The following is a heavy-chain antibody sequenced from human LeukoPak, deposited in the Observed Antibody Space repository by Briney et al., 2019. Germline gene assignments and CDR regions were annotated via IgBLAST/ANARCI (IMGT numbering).Heavy chain of an antibody. Sequence: SETLSLTCTVSRGSISSYYWSWIRQPPGKGLEWIGYIYYTGSTNYNPSLKSRVTISVDTSRNQFSLKLTSVAAADTAVYYCARQGTSAWSFDYWGQGTLVTVSS. D-gene: IGHD6-19*01. CDR3: ARQGTSAWSFDY. CDR2: IYYTGST. CDR1: RGSISSYY. J-gene: IGHJ4*02. V-gene: IGHV4-59*08.